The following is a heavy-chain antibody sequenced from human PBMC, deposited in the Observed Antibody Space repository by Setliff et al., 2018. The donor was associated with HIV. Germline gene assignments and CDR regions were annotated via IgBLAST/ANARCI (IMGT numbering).Heavy chain of an antibody. V-gene: IGHV1-46*01. CDR2: INPTGAST. Sequence: ASVKVSCKASGYSFTSDYMHWVRQAPGQGLEWMGIINPTGASTTYAQQFQGRVTMTTDTSTSTAYMELRSLRSDDTALYYCARARAYDTLTGYWPLDYWGQGTLVTVSS. D-gene: IGHD3-9*01. J-gene: IGHJ4*02. CDR3: ARARAYDTLTGYWPLDY. CDR1: GYSFTSDY.